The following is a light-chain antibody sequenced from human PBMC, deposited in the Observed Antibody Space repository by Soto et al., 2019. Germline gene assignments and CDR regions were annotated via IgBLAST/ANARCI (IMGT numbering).Light chain of an antibody. CDR2: EVS. Sequence: QSALTQPASVSGSPGQSITISCTGTSSDVGSYKLVSWYQQHPGKAPKPMIYEVSKRPSGNSERCAGSKSGSTASLTSPGVQAEDEADYCCCSYAGTGTHTVLGGGTQLTLL. V-gene: IGLV2-23*02. CDR3: CSYAGTGTHTV. CDR1: SSDVGSYKL. J-gene: IGLJ7*01.